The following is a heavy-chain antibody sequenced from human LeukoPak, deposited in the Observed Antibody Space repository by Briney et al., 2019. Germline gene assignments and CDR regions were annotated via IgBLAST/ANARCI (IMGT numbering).Heavy chain of an antibody. CDR2: ISAYNGNT. J-gene: IGHJ5*02. D-gene: IGHD3-9*01. Sequence: ASVKVSCKASGYTFTSYGIIWVRQAPGQGLEWMGWISAYNGNTNYAQKLQGRVTMTTDTSTSTAYMELRSLRSDDTAVYYCARVPASMRNFDWLLGLALNWFDPWGQGTLVTVSS. CDR1: GYTFTSYG. CDR3: ARVPASMRNFDWLLGLALNWFDP. V-gene: IGHV1-18*01.